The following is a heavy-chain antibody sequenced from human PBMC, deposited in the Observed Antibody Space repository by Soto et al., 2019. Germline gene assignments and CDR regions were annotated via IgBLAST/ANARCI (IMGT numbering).Heavy chain of an antibody. V-gene: IGHV3-48*01. J-gene: IGHJ3*02. D-gene: IGHD3-10*01. CDR2: ISSSSSTI. CDR3: ARVGYYYGSGSYDAFDI. Sequence: VQLVESGGGLVQPGGSLRLSCAASGFTFSSYSMNWVRQAPGKGLEWVSYISSSSSTIYYADSVKGRFTISRDNAKNSLYLQMNSLRAEDTAVYYCARVGYYYGSGSYDAFDIWGQGTMVTVSS. CDR1: GFTFSSYS.